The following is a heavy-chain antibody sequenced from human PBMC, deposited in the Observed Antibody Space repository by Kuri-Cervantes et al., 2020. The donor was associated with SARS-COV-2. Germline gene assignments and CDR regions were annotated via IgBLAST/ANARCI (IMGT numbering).Heavy chain of an antibody. CDR3: ARHSSGSYCDY. Sequence: SGPTLVKPTQTLTLTCTFSGFSLTSTGMCVSWIRQPLGRALEWLAFIDWDDNKYYSTSLETRLTISKDTSKNQVILTMRNMDPADTSTYYCARHSSGSYCDYWGQGTPVTVSS. CDR1: GFSLTSTGMC. CDR2: IDWDDNK. D-gene: IGHD6-19*01. V-gene: IGHV2-70*01. J-gene: IGHJ4*02.